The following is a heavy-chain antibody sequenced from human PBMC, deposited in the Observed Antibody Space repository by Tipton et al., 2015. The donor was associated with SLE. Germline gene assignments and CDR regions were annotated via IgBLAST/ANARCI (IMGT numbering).Heavy chain of an antibody. Sequence: TLSLTCTVSGGSISSSSYSWGWIRQPPGKGLEWIGSIYYSGSTNYNPSLKSRVTISVDTSKNQFSLKLSSVTAADTAVYYCAGRPRATVTKELDYWGQGTLVTVSS. J-gene: IGHJ4*02. CDR3: AGRPRATVTKELDY. CDR1: GGSISSSSYS. CDR2: IYYSGST. V-gene: IGHV4-39*07. D-gene: IGHD4-17*01.